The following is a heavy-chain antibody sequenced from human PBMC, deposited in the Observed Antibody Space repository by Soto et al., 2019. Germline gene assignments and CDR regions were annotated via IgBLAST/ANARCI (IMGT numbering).Heavy chain of an antibody. V-gene: IGHV3-30*03. Sequence: QVQLVESGGGVVQPGGSLRLSCAASGLTIRGFALHWVRQAPGKGLEWVSCISHDGTTRYNKDYVKGRFSISRDNSKNTMDLQMHCLRGEDSAVYYCARVGRGYSLGNGFAPWGQGTLITVSS. CDR3: ARVGRGYSLGNGFAP. CDR1: GLTIRGFA. CDR2: ISHDGTTR. D-gene: IGHD5-18*01. J-gene: IGHJ5*02.